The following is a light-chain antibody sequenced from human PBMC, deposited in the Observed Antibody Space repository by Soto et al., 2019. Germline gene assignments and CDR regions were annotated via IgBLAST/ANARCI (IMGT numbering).Light chain of an antibody. CDR2: DVS. Sequence: QSVLTQPASVSGSPGQSVAISCTGSSRAVAAYNFVSWYQQHPGKAPKLMVFDVSNRPSGVSNRFSGSKSGNTASLTISGLQAEDEADYYCSSYTSGGNYVFGSGTKVTVL. V-gene: IGLV2-14*01. J-gene: IGLJ1*01. CDR3: SSYTSGGNYV. CDR1: SRAVAAYNF.